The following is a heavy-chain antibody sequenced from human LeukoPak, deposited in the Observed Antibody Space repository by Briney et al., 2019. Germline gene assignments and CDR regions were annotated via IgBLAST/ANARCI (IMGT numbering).Heavy chain of an antibody. V-gene: IGHV3-48*04. CDR2: ISSSSSTI. D-gene: IGHD5-12*01. CDR1: GFTFSSYS. J-gene: IGHJ4*02. CDR3: ARDEGMSGYDTSGDDY. Sequence: GGSLRLSCAASGFTFSSYSMNWVRQAPGRGLEWVSYISSSSSTIYYADSVKGRFTISRDNAKNSLYLQMNSLRAEDTAVYYCARDEGMSGYDTSGDDYWGQGTLVTVSS.